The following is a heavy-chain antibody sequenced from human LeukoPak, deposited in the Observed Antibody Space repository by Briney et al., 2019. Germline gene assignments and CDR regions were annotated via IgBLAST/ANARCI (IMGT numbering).Heavy chain of an antibody. CDR3: AKDSGGVYCSGGSCYNDY. CDR1: GFTFSSYA. CDR2: ISGSGGST. Sequence: GGSLRLSCAASGFTFSSYAMSWVRQAPGKGLEWVSAISGSGGSTYYADSVKGRFTISRDNSKNTLYLQMNSLRAEDTAVYYCAKDSGGVYCSGGSCYNDYWGQGTLVTVSS. V-gene: IGHV3-23*01. D-gene: IGHD2-15*01. J-gene: IGHJ4*02.